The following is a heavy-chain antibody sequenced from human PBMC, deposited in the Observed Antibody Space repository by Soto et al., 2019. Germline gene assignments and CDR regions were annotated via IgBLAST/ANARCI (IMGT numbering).Heavy chain of an antibody. Sequence: PSETLSLTCAVYGGSFSGYYWSWIRQPPGKGLEWIGEINHSGSTNYNPSLKSRVTISVDMSKNQFSLKLSSVTAADTAVYYCGSAPADKGNWFDPWGQGTLVTVSS. CDR3: GSAPADKGNWFDP. V-gene: IGHV4-34*01. CDR2: INHSGST. J-gene: IGHJ5*02. D-gene: IGHD3-9*01. CDR1: GGSFSGYY.